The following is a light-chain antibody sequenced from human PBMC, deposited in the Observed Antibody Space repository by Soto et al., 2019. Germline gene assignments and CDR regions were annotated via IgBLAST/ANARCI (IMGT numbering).Light chain of an antibody. CDR3: QQYGNLPRT. J-gene: IGKJ1*01. CDR2: DVS. CDR1: QDISNY. Sequence: DIQMTQSPSSLSASVGGRVTITCQASQDISNYLNWYQQKPGKAPKLLIHDVSNLETGVPSRFSGCGSGTDFTITISRLQPEDIAAYYCQQYGNLPRTFGQGTKVEIK. V-gene: IGKV1-33*01.